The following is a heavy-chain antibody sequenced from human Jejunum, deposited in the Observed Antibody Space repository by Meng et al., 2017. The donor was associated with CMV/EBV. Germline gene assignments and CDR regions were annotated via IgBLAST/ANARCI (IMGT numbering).Heavy chain of an antibody. Sequence: SGYGMSWVRQAPGKGLEWVSAIRDSGANTYYAGSVTGRFTISRDNSHNTLYLQMHSLRAEDTAVYYCARALGLGAVMPNYDARDLWGQGTVVTVSS. CDR2: IRDSGANT. D-gene: IGHD3-16*01. V-gene: IGHV3-23*01. CDR3: ARALGLGAVMPNYDARDL. J-gene: IGHJ3*01. CDR1: SGYG.